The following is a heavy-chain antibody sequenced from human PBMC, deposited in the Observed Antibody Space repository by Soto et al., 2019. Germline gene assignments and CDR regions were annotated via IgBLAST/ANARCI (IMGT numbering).Heavy chain of an antibody. CDR1: GFTFSSYA. CDR2: ISSNGGST. Sequence: GGSLRLSCSASGFTFSSYAMHWVRQAPGKGLEYVSAISSNGGSTYYADSVKGRFTISRDNSKNTLYLQMSSLRAEDTAVYYCVKEGSSSWYEAGMDVWGQGTTVTVSS. J-gene: IGHJ6*02. CDR3: VKEGSSSWYEAGMDV. V-gene: IGHV3-64D*08. D-gene: IGHD6-13*01.